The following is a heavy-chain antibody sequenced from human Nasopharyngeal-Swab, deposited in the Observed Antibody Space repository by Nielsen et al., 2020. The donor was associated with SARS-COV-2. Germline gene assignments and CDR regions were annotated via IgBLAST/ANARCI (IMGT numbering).Heavy chain of an antibody. J-gene: IGHJ5*02. Sequence: SETLSLTCTVSGGSISSYYWSWIRQPPGKGLEWIGYIYYSGSINYNPSLKSRVTISVDTSKNQFSLKLSSVTAADTAVYYCARGLKSIAARQGLNWFDPWGLGTLVTVSS. V-gene: IGHV4-59*12. D-gene: IGHD6-6*01. CDR1: GGSISSYY. CDR2: IYYSGSI. CDR3: ARGLKSIAARQGLNWFDP.